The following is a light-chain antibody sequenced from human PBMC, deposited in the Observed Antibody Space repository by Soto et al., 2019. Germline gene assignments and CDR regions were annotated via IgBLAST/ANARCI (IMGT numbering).Light chain of an antibody. Sequence: QSALTQPASVSGSPGPSITISCTGTSSDVGSYNYVSWYQQHPGKAPKLMIYEVSDRPSRISSRFSGSKSGNTASLTISGLQTEDEADYYGSSYTSSSTLFGTGTKLTVL. CDR2: EVS. CDR3: SSYTSSSTL. CDR1: SSDVGSYNY. J-gene: IGLJ1*01. V-gene: IGLV2-14*01.